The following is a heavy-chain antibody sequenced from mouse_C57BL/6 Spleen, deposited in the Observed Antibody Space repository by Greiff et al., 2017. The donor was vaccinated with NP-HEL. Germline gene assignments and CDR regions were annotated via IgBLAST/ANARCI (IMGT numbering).Heavy chain of an antibody. CDR3: ARRNWGYFDY. CDR1: GYTFTDYN. J-gene: IGHJ2*01. D-gene: IGHD4-1*01. CDR2: INPKNGGT. Sequence: VQLKQSGPELVKPGASVKIPCKASGYTFTDYNMDWVKQSHGKSLEWIGDINPKNGGTNYNQKFKGKATLTVDQSSSTAYLELRSLTSEDTAVYYCARRNWGYFDYWGQGTTLTVSS. V-gene: IGHV1-18*01.